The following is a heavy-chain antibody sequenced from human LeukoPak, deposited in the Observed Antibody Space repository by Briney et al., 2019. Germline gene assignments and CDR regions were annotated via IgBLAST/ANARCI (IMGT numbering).Heavy chain of an antibody. V-gene: IGHV1-69*04. CDR3: ARDDGQGYYYGMDV. J-gene: IGHJ6*02. CDR2: IIPILGIA. CDR1: GGTFSSYA. Sequence: SVKVSCKASGGTFSSYAISWVRQAPGQGLEWMGRIIPILGIANYAQKFQGRVTITADKSTSTAYMELSSLRSEDTAVYYCARDDGQGYYYGMDVWGQGTLVTVSS.